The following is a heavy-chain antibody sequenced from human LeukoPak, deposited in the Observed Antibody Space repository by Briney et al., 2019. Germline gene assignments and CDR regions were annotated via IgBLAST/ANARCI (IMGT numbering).Heavy chain of an antibody. CDR1: GFSLSTSGVG. D-gene: IGHD3-3*01. J-gene: IGHJ4*02. Sequence: SGPTLVKPTQTLTLTCTFSGFSLSTSGVGVGWIRQPPGKALEWPALIYWNDDKRYSPSLKSRLTITKDTSKNQVVLTMTNMDPVDTATYYCAHSDLGYDFWSGYYDYWGQGTLVTVSS. CDR3: AHSDLGYDFWSGYYDY. CDR2: IYWNDDK. V-gene: IGHV2-5*01.